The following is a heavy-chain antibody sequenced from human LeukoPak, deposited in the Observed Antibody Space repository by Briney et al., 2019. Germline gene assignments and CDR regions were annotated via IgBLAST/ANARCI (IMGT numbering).Heavy chain of an antibody. CDR1: GFTFSNYA. CDR2: ISGSGDNT. V-gene: IGHV3-23*01. CDR3: ATQRAGLAD. D-gene: IGHD6-19*01. J-gene: IGHJ4*02. Sequence: GGSLRLSCAASGFTFSNYAMSWVRQAPGKGLEWVSAISGSGDNTYYADSVKGRFTISRDNAKNTLYLQMNSLRAEDTAVYHCATQRAGLADWGQGTLVTVSP.